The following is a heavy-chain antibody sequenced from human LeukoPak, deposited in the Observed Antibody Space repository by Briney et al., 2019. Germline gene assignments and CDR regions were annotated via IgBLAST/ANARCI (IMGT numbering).Heavy chain of an antibody. CDR2: ALYDGHNK. D-gene: IGHD2-21*01. J-gene: IGHJ5*02. Sequence: GKSLRLSCPASRSPFTSYGIHWVSQPQGQGLEWVAGALYDGHNKYYADSMEGRLTISRDTSKNTVYLQMNSLRVEDTAVYYCAEDLAGHWPAYPADLWGRGTLVIVSS. CDR3: AEDLAGHWPAYPADL. CDR1: RSPFTSYG. V-gene: IGHV3-33*06.